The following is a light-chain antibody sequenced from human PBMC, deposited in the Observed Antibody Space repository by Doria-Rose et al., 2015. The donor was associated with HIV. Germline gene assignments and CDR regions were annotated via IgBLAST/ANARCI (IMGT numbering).Light chain of an antibody. Sequence: TQSPGTLPLSPGERATLSCRASQSFSSTYLAWYQQKPGQAPSLLIYAGSTRATGIPDRFSASGPGTDFTLTINRLEPEDFALYYCHQYGTSWTFGQGTKVEI. J-gene: IGKJ1*01. CDR3: HQYGTSWT. V-gene: IGKV3-20*01. CDR1: QSFSSTY. CDR2: AGS.